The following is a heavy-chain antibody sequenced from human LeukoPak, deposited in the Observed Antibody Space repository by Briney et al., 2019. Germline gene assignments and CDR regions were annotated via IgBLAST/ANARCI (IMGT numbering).Heavy chain of an antibody. D-gene: IGHD6-19*01. Sequence: SETLSLTCTVSGGSLRRYYWSWIRQSPGKGLEWIGRIYTSGSTNYNPSLKSRVSMSIDTSKNHFSLKLSSVTAADTAAYYCARDRWSSGWDPWGQGTLATVSS. CDR1: GGSLRRYY. V-gene: IGHV4-4*07. CDR2: IYTSGST. CDR3: ARDRWSSGWDP. J-gene: IGHJ4*02.